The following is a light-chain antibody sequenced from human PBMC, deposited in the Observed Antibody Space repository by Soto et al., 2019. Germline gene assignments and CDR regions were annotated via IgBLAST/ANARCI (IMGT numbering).Light chain of an antibody. CDR1: SSDVGSYNY. J-gene: IGLJ1*01. Sequence: QSVLTQPRSVSGSPGESVTISCTGTSSDVGSYNYVSWYQQYPGKAPKVIIYDVTERPSEVPDRFSGSKSGNTATLTISGPQAEDEADYYCSSYTSTTTRVFGTGTKVTVL. V-gene: IGLV2-11*01. CDR2: DVT. CDR3: SSYTSTTTRV.